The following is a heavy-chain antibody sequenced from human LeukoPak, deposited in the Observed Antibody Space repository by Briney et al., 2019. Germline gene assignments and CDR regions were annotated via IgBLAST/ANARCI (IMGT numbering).Heavy chain of an antibody. Sequence: PGGSLRLSCAASGFTFDDYGMSWVRQAPGKGLEWVSGINWNGGSTGYADSVKGRFTISRDNAKNSLYLQMNSLRAEDTALYYCARDTSGSYQHGYYYYMDVWGKGTTVTVSS. D-gene: IGHD3-10*01. CDR1: GFTFDDYG. J-gene: IGHJ6*03. CDR3: ARDTSGSYQHGYYYYMDV. CDR2: INWNGGST. V-gene: IGHV3-20*04.